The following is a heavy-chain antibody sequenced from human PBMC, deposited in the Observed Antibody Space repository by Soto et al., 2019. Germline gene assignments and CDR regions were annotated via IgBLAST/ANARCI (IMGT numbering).Heavy chain of an antibody. D-gene: IGHD6-13*01. V-gene: IGHV6-1*01. Sequence: SQTLSLTCAISGDSVSSNSAAWNWIRQSPSRGLEWLGRTYYRSKWFNDYAVSMKGRMTISPDTSKNQFSLQLNSVTPEDTAVYYCARAGTAASTGVFFDYWGQGAQVTVSS. CDR3: ARAGTAASTGVFFDY. CDR1: GDSVSSNSAA. CDR2: TYYRSKWFN. J-gene: IGHJ4*02.